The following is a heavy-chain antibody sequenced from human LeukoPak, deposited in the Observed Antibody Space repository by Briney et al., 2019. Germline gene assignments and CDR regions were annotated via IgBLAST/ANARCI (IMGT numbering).Heavy chain of an antibody. D-gene: IGHD6-19*01. CDR1: GFTFNNFC. V-gene: IGHV3-48*01. Sequence: GGSLRLSCAASGFTFNNFCMSWVRQAPGKGLEWVSYISSSSNTIYYADSVKGRFTISRDNAKNSLYLQMNSLRAEDTAVYYCARDLIAVADYWGQGTLVTVSS. J-gene: IGHJ4*02. CDR2: ISSSSNTI. CDR3: ARDLIAVADY.